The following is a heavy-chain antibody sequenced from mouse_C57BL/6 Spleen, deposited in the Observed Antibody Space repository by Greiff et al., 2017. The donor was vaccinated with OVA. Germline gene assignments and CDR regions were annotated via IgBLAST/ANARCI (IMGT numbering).Heavy chain of an antibody. CDR3: ARGGGYYGSDY. CDR1: GYTFTSYW. V-gene: IGHV1-50*01. Sequence: QVQLKQPGAELVKPGASVKLSCKASGYTFTSYWMQWVKQRPGQGLEWIGEIDPSDSYTNYNQKFKGKATLTVDTSSSTAYMQLSSLTSEDSAVYYCARGGGYYGSDYWGQGTTLTVSS. D-gene: IGHD1-2*01. J-gene: IGHJ2*01. CDR2: IDPSDSYT.